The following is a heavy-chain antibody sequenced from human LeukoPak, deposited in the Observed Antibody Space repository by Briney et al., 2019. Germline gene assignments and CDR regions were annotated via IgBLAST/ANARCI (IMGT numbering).Heavy chain of an antibody. V-gene: IGHV3-13*04. CDR2: IGFAGDT. CDR1: GFTFSSYN. J-gene: IGHJ4*02. D-gene: IGHD3-9*01. CDR3: ARGNILTGYHY. Sequence: GGSLRLSCAASGFTFSSYNMHWVRQSRGKGLEWVSAIGFAGDTYYEGSVKGRFTISRENARNSLYLQMNSLRAGDTAVYYCARGNILTGYHYWGQGTLVTVSS.